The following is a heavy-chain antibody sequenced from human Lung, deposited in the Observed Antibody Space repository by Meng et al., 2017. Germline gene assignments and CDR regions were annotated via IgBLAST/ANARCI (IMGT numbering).Heavy chain of an antibody. J-gene: IGHJ4*02. CDR3: ARGPTTMAHDFDY. D-gene: IGHD4-11*01. CDR1: GGSFSDYY. CDR2: INHSGST. Sequence: QVQLQQWGAGPLQPSEPLSLTCVVSGGSFSDYYWSWIRQPPGKGLEWIGEINHSGSTNYNPSLESRATISVDTSQNNLSLKLSSVTAADSAVYYCARGPTTMAHDFDYWGQGTLVTVSS. V-gene: IGHV4-34*01.